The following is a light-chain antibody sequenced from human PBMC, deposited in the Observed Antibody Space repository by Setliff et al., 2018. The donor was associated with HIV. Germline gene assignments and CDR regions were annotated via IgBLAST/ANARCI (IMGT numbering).Light chain of an antibody. CDR1: HNDVGSYDY. CDR3: SSYTTTKTYV. CDR2: DVS. Sequence: QSALTQPASVSGSPGQTISISCTGTHNDVGSYDYVSWYQQHPGKAPKLIIFDVSTGPSGVSNRFSGSKSGNTASLTISGLQAADEVDYYCSSYTTTKTYVFGSGTKV. V-gene: IGLV2-14*03. J-gene: IGLJ1*01.